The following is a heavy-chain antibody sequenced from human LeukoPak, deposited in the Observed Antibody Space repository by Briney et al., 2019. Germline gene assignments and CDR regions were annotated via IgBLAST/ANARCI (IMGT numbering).Heavy chain of an antibody. CDR2: IYHSGTT. CDR3: AGWFGELLSLFAY. CDR1: GYSISRGYY. Sequence: SETLSLTCAVSGYSISRGYYWGWIRQPPGKGLEWIGSIYHSGTTYYNPSLKSRVTISADTSKNQFSLKVRSVTAADTAVYYCAGWFGELLSLFAYWGQGALVTVSS. J-gene: IGHJ4*02. V-gene: IGHV4-38-2*01. D-gene: IGHD3-10*01.